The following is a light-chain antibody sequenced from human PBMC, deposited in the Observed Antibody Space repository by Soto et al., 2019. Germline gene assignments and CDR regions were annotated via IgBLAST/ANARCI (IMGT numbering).Light chain of an antibody. V-gene: IGKV3-15*01. J-gene: IGKJ4*01. Sequence: EVVMTQSPATLSVSPGERATLSFRASQSVGSKLAWYQQKPGQAPRLLIFDAFTRATGIPARFSGSGSGTEFTLFISSLQSEDFAVYYCQQYNNWPTLTFGGGTKVEI. CDR2: DAF. CDR3: QQYNNWPTLT. CDR1: QSVGSK.